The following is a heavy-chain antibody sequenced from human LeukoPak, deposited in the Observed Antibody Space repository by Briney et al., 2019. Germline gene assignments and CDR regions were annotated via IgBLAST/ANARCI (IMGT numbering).Heavy chain of an antibody. V-gene: IGHV3-23*01. CDR1: GFTFSSYA. CDR3: ASGIAVADY. J-gene: IGHJ4*02. D-gene: IGHD6-19*01. CDR2: ISGSGGST. Sequence: GGSLRLSCAASGFTFSSYAMSWVRQAPGKGLEWVSAISGSGGSTYYADSVKGRFTISRDNAKNSLYLQMNSLRAEDTAVYYCASGIAVADYWGQGALVTVSS.